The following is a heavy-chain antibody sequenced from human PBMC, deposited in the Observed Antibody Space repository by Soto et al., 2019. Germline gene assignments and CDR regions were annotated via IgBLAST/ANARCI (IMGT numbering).Heavy chain of an antibody. Sequence: QVQLQESGPGLVKPSETLSLTCTVSGASISSSYWSWIRQSPGKGLEWIGYVYYSGSTNYNPSLKSRVTISVDTSKNQFPLKLSSVTAADTAVYYCARGYYDSSGESNTFDIWGQGTMVTVSS. CDR3: ARGYYDSSGESNTFDI. CDR1: GASISSSY. CDR2: VYYSGST. D-gene: IGHD3-22*01. V-gene: IGHV4-59*01. J-gene: IGHJ3*02.